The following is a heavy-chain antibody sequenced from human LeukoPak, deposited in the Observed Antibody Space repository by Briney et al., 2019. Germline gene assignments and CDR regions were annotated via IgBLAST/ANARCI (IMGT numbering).Heavy chain of an antibody. V-gene: IGHV3-53*04. J-gene: IGHJ3*02. CDR3: ARDIAVAGLDAFDI. Sequence: PGGSLRLSCAASGFTVSSNYMSWVRQAPGKGLEWVSVIYSGGSTYYADSVKGRFTISRHNSKNTLYLQMNSLRAEDTAVYYCARDIAVAGLDAFDIWGQGTMVTVSS. D-gene: IGHD6-19*01. CDR2: IYSGGST. CDR1: GFTVSSNY.